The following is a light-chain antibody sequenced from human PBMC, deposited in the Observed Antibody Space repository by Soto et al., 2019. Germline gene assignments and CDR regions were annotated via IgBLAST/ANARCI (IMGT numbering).Light chain of an antibody. CDR2: DVN. Sequence: QSALTQPRSVSGSNGQSVTISCTGTSSDVGSYRYVSWYQQHPGKAPKIIIYDVNRRPSEVPDRFFDSKSGNTTSLTISGLQAEDEADYYCCSYADSYTWVFGGGTKVTVL. CDR3: CSYADSYTWV. CDR1: SSDVGSYRY. J-gene: IGLJ3*02. V-gene: IGLV2-11*01.